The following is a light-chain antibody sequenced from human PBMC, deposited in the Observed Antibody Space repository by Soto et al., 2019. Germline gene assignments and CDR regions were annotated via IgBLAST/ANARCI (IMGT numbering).Light chain of an antibody. V-gene: IGLV2-14*03. Sequence: QSALTQPASVSGSPGQSITISCTGTSSDIGGYNFVSWYQQYPGKAPKLMIYDVTNRPPGLSDRFSGSKSGNTASLTISGLQDEDEADYYCSSYTTSSTLVFGGGTKVTVL. J-gene: IGLJ3*02. CDR1: SSDIGGYNF. CDR3: SSYTTSSTLV. CDR2: DVT.